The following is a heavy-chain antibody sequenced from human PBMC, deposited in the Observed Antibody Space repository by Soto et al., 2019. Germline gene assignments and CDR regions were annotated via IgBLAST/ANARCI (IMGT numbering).Heavy chain of an antibody. CDR2: ITTSDDIT. CDR3: TKGDSSGYFDPSSGYSTPDH. D-gene: IGHD3-3*01. Sequence: EVRLFESGGGLVEPGESLRLSCAASGFIFKDFAMSWVRQAPGKGLEWVSTITTSDDITDSADSVRGRFTISRDNSANTLFLQMSSLRGDDTATYYCTKGDSSGYFDPSSGYSTPDHWGQGTLVTVSS. V-gene: IGHV3-23*01. J-gene: IGHJ5*02. CDR1: GFIFKDFA.